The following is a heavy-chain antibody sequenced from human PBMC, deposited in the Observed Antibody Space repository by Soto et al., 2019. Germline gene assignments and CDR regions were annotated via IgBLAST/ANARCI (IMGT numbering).Heavy chain of an antibody. V-gene: IGHV4-34*01. CDR2: INHSGRT. D-gene: IGHD2-15*01. CDR1: GGSFSGYY. CDR3: ARGVVVVAATNCWFDP. J-gene: IGHJ5*02. Sequence: QVQLQQWGAGLLKPSETLSLTCAVYGGSFSGYYWSWIRQPPGKGLEWLGEINHSGRTNYNPSLTRRVTRSVDTSKNQFSLKLGSVTAADTAVYYCARGVVVVAATNCWFDPWGQGTLVTVSS.